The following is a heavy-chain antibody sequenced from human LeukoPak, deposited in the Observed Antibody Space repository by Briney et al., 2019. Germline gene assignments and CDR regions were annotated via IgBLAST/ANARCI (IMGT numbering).Heavy chain of an antibody. D-gene: IGHD3-3*02. J-gene: IGHJ5*02. CDR3: ARVGFLEWLVSNWFDP. CDR1: GYTFTSYC. V-gene: IGHV1-18*01. CDR2: ISAYNGTT. Sequence: ASVKVSCKASGYTFTSYCISWVRQAPGQGLEWMGWISAYNGTTNYAQELQGRVTMTTDTSTSTAYMELRSLRSDDTAVYYCARVGFLEWLVSNWFDPWGQGTLVTVSS.